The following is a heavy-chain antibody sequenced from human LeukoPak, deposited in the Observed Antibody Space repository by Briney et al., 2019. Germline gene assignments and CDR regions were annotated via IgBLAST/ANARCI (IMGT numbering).Heavy chain of an antibody. CDR1: GGAFSNYA. V-gene: IGHV1-69*05. CDR2: IIPVLSTP. CDR3: ARDLLSGRIADAFDV. Sequence: GASVKVSCKASGGAFSNYAISWVRQAPGQGLEWMGAIIPVLSTPNYAQSFEGRVTINTDDSTNTAYMELTSLRSEDTAVYYCARDLLSGRIADAFDVWGQGTVVTVSS. D-gene: IGHD2-15*01. J-gene: IGHJ3*01.